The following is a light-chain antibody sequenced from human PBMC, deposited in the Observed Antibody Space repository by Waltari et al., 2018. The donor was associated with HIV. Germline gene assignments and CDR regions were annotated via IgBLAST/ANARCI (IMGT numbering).Light chain of an antibody. CDR1: ALPKQY. V-gene: IGLV3-25*03. J-gene: IGLJ2*01. Sequence: SYELTRPPSVSVSPGQTARIPCSGDALPKQYAYWYQQKPGQAPVLVIYKDTERPSGIPERFSGSSSGTTVTLTISGVQAEDEADYYCQSADSSGTVVFGGGTKLTVL. CDR3: QSADSSGTVV. CDR2: KDT.